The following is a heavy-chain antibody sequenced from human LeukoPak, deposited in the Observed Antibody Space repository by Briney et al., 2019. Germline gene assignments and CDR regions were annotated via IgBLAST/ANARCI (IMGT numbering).Heavy chain of an antibody. J-gene: IGHJ4*02. CDR2: IIPIFGTA. CDR3: AREPRYYYGSGSLYYFDY. D-gene: IGHD3-10*01. V-gene: IGHV1-69*01. CDR1: GGTFSSYA. Sequence: SVKVSCKASGGTFSSYAISWVRQAPGQGLEWMGGIIPIFGTANYAQKFQGRVTITADESTSTAYMELSSLRSEDTAVYYCAREPRYYYGSGSLYYFDYWGQGTLVTVSS.